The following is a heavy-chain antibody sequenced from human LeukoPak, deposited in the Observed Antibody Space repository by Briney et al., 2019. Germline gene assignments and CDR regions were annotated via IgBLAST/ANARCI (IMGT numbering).Heavy chain of an antibody. V-gene: IGHV1-69*04. J-gene: IGHJ4*02. CDR3: ARDIFGTSRPSEY. CDR2: IIPILGIA. D-gene: IGHD2-2*01. CDR1: GGTFSSYA. Sequence: SVKVSCKASGGTFSSYAISWVRQAPGQGLEWMGRIIPILGIANYAQKFQGRVTITADKSTSTAYMELSSLRSEDTAVYYCARDIFGTSRPSEYWGQGTLVTVSS.